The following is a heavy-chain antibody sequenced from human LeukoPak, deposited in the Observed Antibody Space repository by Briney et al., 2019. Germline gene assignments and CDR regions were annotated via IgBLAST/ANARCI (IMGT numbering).Heavy chain of an antibody. CDR1: GFTFSSYA. J-gene: IGHJ4*02. D-gene: IGHD4-17*01. V-gene: IGHV3-23*01. CDR2: ISGGGRTR. Sequence: PGGSLRLSCAASGFTFSSYAMSWVRQAPGKGLEWVSAISGGGRTRYYADCEKGRCTISRDNSKNTLYLQMNSLRAEDTAVYYCAKGEDYGVYFDYWGQGTLVTVSS. CDR3: AKGEDYGVYFDY.